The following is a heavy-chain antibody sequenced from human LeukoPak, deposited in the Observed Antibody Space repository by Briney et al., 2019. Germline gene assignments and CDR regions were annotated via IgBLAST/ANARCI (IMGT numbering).Heavy chain of an antibody. Sequence: KPGGSLRLSCAASGFTFSDYYMSWIRQSPGKGLEWIGEINHSGSTNYNPSLKSRVTISVDTSKNQFSLKLSSMTAADTAVYYCARELGGKSERYDYVWGSRSKYYYYYYMDVWGKGTTVTVSS. CDR3: ARELGGKSERYDYVWGSRSKYYYYYYMDV. CDR2: INHSGST. J-gene: IGHJ6*03. D-gene: IGHD3-16*01. CDR1: GFTFSDYY. V-gene: IGHV4-34*01.